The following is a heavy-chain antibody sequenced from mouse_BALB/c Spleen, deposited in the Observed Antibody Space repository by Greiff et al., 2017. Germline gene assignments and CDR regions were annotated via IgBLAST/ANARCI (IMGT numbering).Heavy chain of an antibody. CDR3: DRGGNWDEAY. Sequence: QLQQSGPELMKPGASVKISCTASGYSFTSYYMHWVKQSHGKSLEWIGYIDPFNGGTSYNQKFKGKATLTVAKSSSTAYMNLSSLTSEDSEVYYCDRGGNWDEAYWGQGTLVTVSA. J-gene: IGHJ3*01. CDR2: IDPFNGGT. CDR1: GYSFTSYY. V-gene: IGHV1S135*01. D-gene: IGHD4-1*02.